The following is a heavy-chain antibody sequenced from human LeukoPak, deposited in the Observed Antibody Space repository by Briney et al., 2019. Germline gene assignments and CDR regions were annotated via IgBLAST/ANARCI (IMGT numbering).Heavy chain of an antibody. CDR1: GFTFSSYG. J-gene: IGHJ6*02. CDR3: AKTRGDFDYYGMDV. CDR2: ISYDGSNK. V-gene: IGHV3-30*18. Sequence: GGSLRLSCAASGFTFSSYGMHWVRQAPGKGLEWVAVISYDGSNKYYADSAKGRFTISRDNSKNTLCLQMNSLRAEDTAVYYCAKTRGDFDYYGMDVWGQGTTVTVSS. D-gene: IGHD2-21*01.